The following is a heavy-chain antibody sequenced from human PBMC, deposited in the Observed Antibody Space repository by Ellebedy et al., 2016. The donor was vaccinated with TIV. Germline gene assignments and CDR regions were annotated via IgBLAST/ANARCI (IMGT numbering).Heavy chain of an antibody. Sequence: GGSLRLSCAASGFTFSNYAMSWVRQAPGKGLEWVAFINPDGTQKFYVDSVRGRFTISRDNTKNSLYLQMNTVGGEDTAVYYCSTVEWYRSESWGQGTLVTVSS. CDR3: STVEWYRSES. V-gene: IGHV3-7*01. D-gene: IGHD3-3*01. J-gene: IGHJ5*02. CDR2: INPDGTQK. CDR1: GFTFSNYA.